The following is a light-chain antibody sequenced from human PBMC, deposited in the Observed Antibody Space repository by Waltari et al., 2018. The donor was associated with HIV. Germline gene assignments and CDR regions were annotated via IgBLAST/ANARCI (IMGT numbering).Light chain of an antibody. Sequence: ETVLTQSPATLSLSPGERATPSSRASQSVSNYLAWYQQKPGQAPRLLIDDASYRATGIPARFSGSGSGTDFTLTISSLEPEDFAVYYCQQRSNWPPEFTFGPGTKVDIK. V-gene: IGKV3-11*01. CDR2: DAS. CDR3: QQRSNWPPEFT. J-gene: IGKJ3*01. CDR1: QSVSNY.